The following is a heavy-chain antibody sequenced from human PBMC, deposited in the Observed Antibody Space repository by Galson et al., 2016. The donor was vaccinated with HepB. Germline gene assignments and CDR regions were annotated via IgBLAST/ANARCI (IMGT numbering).Heavy chain of an antibody. J-gene: IGHJ4*02. V-gene: IGHV3-7*01. CDR2: IRQDGGQK. CDR3: AREGSGGFDH. CDR1: GFTFSNYW. Sequence: SLRLSCAASGFTFSNYWMSWVRQTPGKGLEWVANIRQDGGQKSYVDSVKGRFTISRDNAKESPYLQMSSLRVDDPAVYYCAREGSGGFDHWGQGTLVTVSS. D-gene: IGHD3-16*01.